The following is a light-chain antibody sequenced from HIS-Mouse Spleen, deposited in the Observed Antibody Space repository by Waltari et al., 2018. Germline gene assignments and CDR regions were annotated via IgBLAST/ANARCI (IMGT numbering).Light chain of an antibody. CDR3: CSYAGSYTLV. Sequence: QSALTHPRSVSGSPAQSVTISCTGNSSDVAGFNYVSWYQQHPGKAPKLMSYDVSKRPSGVPDRFSGSKSGNTASLTISGLQAEDEADYYCCSYAGSYTLVFGGGTKLTVL. CDR1: SSDVAGFNY. CDR2: DVS. V-gene: IGLV2-11*01. J-gene: IGLJ2*01.